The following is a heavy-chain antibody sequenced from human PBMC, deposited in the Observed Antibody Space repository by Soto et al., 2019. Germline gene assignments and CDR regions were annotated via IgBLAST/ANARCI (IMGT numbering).Heavy chain of an antibody. V-gene: IGHV4-4*07. CDR2: IYTSGST. CDR3: AGDQGYYYSGTDV. Sequence: SETLSLTCTVSGGSISSYYWSWIRQPAGKGLEWIGRIYTSGSTHYDPSLKSRVTLSVDTSKNQFSLKLTSVTAAGTAVYFCAGDQGYYYSGTDVWGQGTTVTVSS. CDR1: GGSISSYY. J-gene: IGHJ6*02.